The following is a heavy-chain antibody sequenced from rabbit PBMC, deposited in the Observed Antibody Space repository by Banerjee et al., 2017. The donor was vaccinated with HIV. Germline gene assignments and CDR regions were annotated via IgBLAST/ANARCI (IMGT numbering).Heavy chain of an antibody. V-gene: IGHV1S8*01. D-gene: IGHD2-1*01. CDR2: IDPIFGVS. CDR3: VRDQAGDGDYGPYYLNL. J-gene: IGHJ6*01. CDR1: GFDISKYG. Sequence: QEQLVESGGGLVQPGGSLKLSCTVSGFDISKYGVTWVRQAPGKGLEWIGYIDPIFGVSYYATWVNGRFTISSHDAQNTLYLQLNSLTAADTATYFCVRDQAGDGDYGPYYLNLWGPGTLVTVS.